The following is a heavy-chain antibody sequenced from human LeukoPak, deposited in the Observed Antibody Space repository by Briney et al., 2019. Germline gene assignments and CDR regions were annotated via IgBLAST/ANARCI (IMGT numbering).Heavy chain of an antibody. V-gene: IGHV3-23*01. Sequence: GGSLRLSCADSGFTFSSYAMSWVRQAPGKGLEWVSAISGSGGSTYYADSVKGRFTISRDNSKNTLYLQMNSLRAEDTAVYYCAKDRLGDCSSTSCPPLWGKGTTVTVFS. D-gene: IGHD2-2*01. J-gene: IGHJ6*04. CDR3: AKDRLGDCSSTSCPPL. CDR2: ISGSGGST. CDR1: GFTFSSYA.